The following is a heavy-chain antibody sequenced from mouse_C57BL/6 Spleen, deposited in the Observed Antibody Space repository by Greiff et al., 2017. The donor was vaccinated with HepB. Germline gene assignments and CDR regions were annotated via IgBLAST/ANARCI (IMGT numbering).Heavy chain of an antibody. Sequence: QVQLKESGAELMKPGASVKLSCKATGYTFTGYWIEWVKQRPGHGLEWIGEILPGSGSTNYNEKFKGKATFTADTSSNTAYMQLSSLTTEDSAIYYCARRIYYYGSSFPYFDYWGQGTTLTVSS. D-gene: IGHD1-1*01. V-gene: IGHV1-9*01. CDR3: ARRIYYYGSSFPYFDY. CDR2: ILPGSGST. J-gene: IGHJ2*01. CDR1: GYTFTGYW.